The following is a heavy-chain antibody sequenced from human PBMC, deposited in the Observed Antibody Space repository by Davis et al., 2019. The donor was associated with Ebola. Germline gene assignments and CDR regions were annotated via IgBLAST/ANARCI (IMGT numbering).Heavy chain of an antibody. D-gene: IGHD5-12*01. J-gene: IGHJ3*02. Sequence: AASVKVSCKASGYTFTNYYMHWVRQAPGQGLEWMGMITPNDGRTIYAQKFQGRVNVTRDTATTTVYMELSSLRSEDTALYYCTTPGGQDSGNDVFDIWGQGTMVTVSS. CDR2: ITPNDGRT. CDR1: GYTFTNYY. CDR3: TTPGGQDSGNDVFDI. V-gene: IGHV1-46*03.